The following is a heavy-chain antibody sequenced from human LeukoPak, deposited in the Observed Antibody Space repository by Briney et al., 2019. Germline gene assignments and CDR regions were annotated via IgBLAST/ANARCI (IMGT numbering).Heavy chain of an antibody. CDR3: AKNGGPHGMDV. CDR1: GLTFSSIW. CDR2: IKHDGSET. D-gene: IGHD3-16*01. V-gene: IGHV3-7*02. Sequence: GGTLRLSCAISGLTFSSIWMSWVRQAPGKGVEWVANIKHDGSETNYVDSVKGRFTISRDNAKNSLHLQMNSLRVEDTAVYYCAKNGGPHGMDVWGQGTTVTVSS. J-gene: IGHJ6*02.